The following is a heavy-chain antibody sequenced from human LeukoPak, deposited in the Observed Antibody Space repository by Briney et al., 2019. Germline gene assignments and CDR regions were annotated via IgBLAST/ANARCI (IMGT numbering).Heavy chain of an antibody. D-gene: IGHD3-22*01. J-gene: IGHJ5*02. CDR2: VYNSGGST. CDR3: ARGWYYYDSSGFLFDP. CDR1: GDSISIYY. Sequence: SETLSLTCTVSGDSISIYYWSWVRQPPGKGLEWIGYVYNSGGSTNYNPSLKSRVTISVDRSKNQFSLKLSSVTAADTAVYYCARGWYYYDSSGFLFDPWGQGTLVTVSS. V-gene: IGHV4-59*12.